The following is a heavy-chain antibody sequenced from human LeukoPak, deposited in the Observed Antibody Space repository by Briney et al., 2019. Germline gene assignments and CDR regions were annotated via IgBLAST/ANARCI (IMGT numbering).Heavy chain of an antibody. CDR1: GFTFSSYG. CDR3: ARDTEWLVGTGSDY. J-gene: IGHJ4*02. D-gene: IGHD6-19*01. CDR2: IWYDGSNK. V-gene: IGHV3-33*01. Sequence: GGSLRLSCAASGFTFSSYGMHWVRQAPGKGLEWVAVIWYDGSNKYYADSVKGRFTISRDNSKNTLYLQMNSLRAEDTAVYYCARDTEWLVGTGSDYWGQGTLVTVSS.